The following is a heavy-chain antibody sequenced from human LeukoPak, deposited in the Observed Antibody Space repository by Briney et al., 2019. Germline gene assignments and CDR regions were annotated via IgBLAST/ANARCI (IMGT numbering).Heavy chain of an antibody. V-gene: IGHV1-18*01. Sequence: ASVKVSCKASGYTFTSYGIIWVRQAPGQGLEWMGWISAYNGNTNYAQKLQGRVTMTTDTSTSTAYMELRSLRSDDTAVYYCARDPSGSYHNDAFDIWGQGTMVTVSS. J-gene: IGHJ3*02. CDR2: ISAYNGNT. CDR3: ARDPSGSYHNDAFDI. D-gene: IGHD1-26*01. CDR1: GYTFTSYG.